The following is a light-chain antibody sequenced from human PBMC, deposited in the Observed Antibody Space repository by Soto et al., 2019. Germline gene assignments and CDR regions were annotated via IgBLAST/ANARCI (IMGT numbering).Light chain of an antibody. J-gene: IGKJ2*01. CDR2: GAS. CDR3: QQYNDWPPYT. V-gene: IGKV3-15*01. CDR1: QSVSSN. Sequence: EIVMTQSPATLSVSPGERATLSCRASQSVSSNLAWYQQKPGQAPRLLIYGASTRATGIPARFSGSGSGTEFTPTISSLQSEDFAVYYCQQYNDWPPYTFGRGTKVEIK.